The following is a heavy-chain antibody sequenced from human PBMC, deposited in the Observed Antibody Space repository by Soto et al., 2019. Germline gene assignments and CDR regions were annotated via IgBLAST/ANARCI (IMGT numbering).Heavy chain of an antibody. J-gene: IGHJ3*02. Sequence: EVPLVESGGGLVQPGGSLRLSCASSGYTFSRHWIHWVRQAPGQGPVGVSRISPDGSVTDYADFVEGRFTISRDNAKNTLYLQMSSLRAEDTAVYYCARPRSMSSSGFDIWGQGTMVIVSS. CDR1: GYTFSRHW. CDR2: ISPDGSVT. CDR3: ARPRSMSSSGFDI. V-gene: IGHV3-74*01. D-gene: IGHD1-26*01.